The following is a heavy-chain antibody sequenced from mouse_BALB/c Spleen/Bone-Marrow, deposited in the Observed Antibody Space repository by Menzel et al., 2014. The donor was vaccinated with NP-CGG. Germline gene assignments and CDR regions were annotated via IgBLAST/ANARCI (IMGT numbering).Heavy chain of an antibody. CDR1: GYTFTSYW. Sequence: VQLQQSGAELARPGASVKLSCKASGYTFTSYWMRWVKQRPGQGLEWIGAIYPGDGDTRYTQKFKGKATLTADKSSSTAYMQLSSLASEDSAVYYCARGYPSDYWGQGTTLTVSS. D-gene: IGHD3-2*02. J-gene: IGHJ2*01. V-gene: IGHV1-87*01. CDR2: IYPGDGDT. CDR3: ARGYPSDY.